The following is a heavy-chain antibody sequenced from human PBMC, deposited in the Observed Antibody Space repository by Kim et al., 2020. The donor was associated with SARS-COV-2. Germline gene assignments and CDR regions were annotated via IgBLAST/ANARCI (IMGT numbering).Heavy chain of an antibody. J-gene: IGHJ3*02. D-gene: IGHD3-10*01. V-gene: IGHV1-2*06. CDR3: ATTYYGSGSYYRIGAFDI. CDR2: INPNSGGT. CDR1: GYTFTGYY. Sequence: ASVKVSCKASGYTFTGYYMHWVRQAPGQGLEWMGRINPNSGGTNYAQKFQGRVTMTRDTSISTAYMELSRLRSDDTAVYYCATTYYGSGSYYRIGAFDIWGQGTMVTVSS.